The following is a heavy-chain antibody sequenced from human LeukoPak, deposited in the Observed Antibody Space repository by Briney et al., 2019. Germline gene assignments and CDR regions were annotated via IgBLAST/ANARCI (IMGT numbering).Heavy chain of an antibody. CDR3: ARQGKVVITTFDI. CDR2: IYYSGST. Sequence: SETLSLTCTVSGGSISSYYWSWIRQPPGKGLEWIGYIYYSGSTNYNPSLKSRVTISVDTSKNQFSLKLSSVTAADTAVYYCARQGKVVITTFDIWGQGTMVTVSS. D-gene: IGHD3-22*01. J-gene: IGHJ3*02. V-gene: IGHV4-59*08. CDR1: GGSISSYY.